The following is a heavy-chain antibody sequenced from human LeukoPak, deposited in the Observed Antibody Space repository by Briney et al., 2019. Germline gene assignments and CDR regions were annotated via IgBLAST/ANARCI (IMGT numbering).Heavy chain of an antibody. D-gene: IGHD1-7*01. V-gene: IGHV3-11*01. CDR1: GFTFSDYY. J-gene: IGHJ6*02. Sequence: GGSLRLSCAASGFTFSDYYMSWIRQAPGKGLEWVSYISSSGSTIYYADSVKGRFTISRDNAKNSLCLQMNSLRAEDTAVYYCARDRTRPELNYYYGMDVWGQGTTVTVSS. CDR3: ARDRTRPELNYYYGMDV. CDR2: ISSSGSTI.